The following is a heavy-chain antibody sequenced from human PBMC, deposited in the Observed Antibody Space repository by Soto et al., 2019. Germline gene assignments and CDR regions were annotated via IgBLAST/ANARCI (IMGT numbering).Heavy chain of an antibody. CDR3: ARDGWKEYSWFDP. CDR1: GYTFTSYG. CDR2: ISTYNGNT. J-gene: IGHJ5*02. V-gene: IGHV1-18*01. D-gene: IGHD5-12*01. Sequence: ASVKVSCKASGYTFTSYGISWVRQAPAQGLEWMGWISTYNGNTNYAQKLQGRVSMTTDTSTSTAYMELRSLRSEDTAVYYCARDGWKEYSWFDPWGQGTLVAVSS.